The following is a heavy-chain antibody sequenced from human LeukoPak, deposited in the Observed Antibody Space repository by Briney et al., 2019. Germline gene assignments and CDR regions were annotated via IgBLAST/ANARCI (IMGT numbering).Heavy chain of an antibody. J-gene: IGHJ3*02. CDR3: ARDPAYYYDSSGYNPLYAFDI. Sequence: ASETLSLTCTGSGGSISSGSYYWSWIRQPPGKGLEWIGRIYTSGSTNYNPSLKSRVTISVDTSKNQFSLKLSSVTAADTAVYYCARDPAYYYDSSGYNPLYAFDIWGQGTMVTVSS. V-gene: IGHV4-61*02. CDR1: GGSISSGSYY. CDR2: IYTSGST. D-gene: IGHD3-22*01.